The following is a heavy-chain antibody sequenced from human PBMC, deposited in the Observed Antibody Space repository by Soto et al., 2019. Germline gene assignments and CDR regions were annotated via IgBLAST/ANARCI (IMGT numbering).Heavy chain of an antibody. CDR1: GYTFTSYA. J-gene: IGHJ5*02. D-gene: IGHD3-3*01. V-gene: IGHV1-3*01. CDR2: INAGTGNT. CDR3: AGGREIFGVVMGWYP. Sequence: ASVKVSCKASGYTFTSYAMHWVRQAPGQRLEWMGWINAGTGNTKYSQKFQGRVTITRDTSASTAYMELSSLRSEDTAVYYCAGGREIFGVVMGWYPWGQGALVTVSS.